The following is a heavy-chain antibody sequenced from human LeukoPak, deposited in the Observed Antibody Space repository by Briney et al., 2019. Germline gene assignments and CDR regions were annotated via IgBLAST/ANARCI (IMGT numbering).Heavy chain of an antibody. CDR3: ARDSPVSGVDY. J-gene: IGHJ4*02. CDR1: GFTVTSNY. Sequence: GGSLRLSCAASGFTVTSNYMSWVRQAPGKGLDWVSVIYSGGSTNYADSVKGRFTISTDNSKNTLYLQMNSLRAEDTAVYYCARDSPVSGVDYWGQGTLVTVSS. CDR2: IYSGGST. V-gene: IGHV3-53*01. D-gene: IGHD6-19*01.